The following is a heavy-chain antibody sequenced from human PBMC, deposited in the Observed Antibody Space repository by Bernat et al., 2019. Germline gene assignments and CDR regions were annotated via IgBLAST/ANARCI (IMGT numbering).Heavy chain of an antibody. CDR3: VRLLDRDY. CDR1: GFTFSRYW. V-gene: IGHV3-74*02. D-gene: IGHD3-3*01. CDR2: ISTDGSTT. Sequence: EVQLVESGGGLVQPGGSLRLSCAASGFTFSRYWMHWVRQAPGKGLVWVSRISTDGSTTNYADSVKGRFTISRDNAKNTLYLQMNSLRVEDTAVYYCVRLLDRDYWGQGTLVTVSS. J-gene: IGHJ4*02.